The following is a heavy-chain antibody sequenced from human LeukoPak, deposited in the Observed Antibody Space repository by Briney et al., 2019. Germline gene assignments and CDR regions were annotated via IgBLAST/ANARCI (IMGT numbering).Heavy chain of an antibody. Sequence: GGSLRLSCAASGFTFSSYSMNWFRQAPGKGLEWVSYISSSSTTIYYADSVKGRFTISRDNAKNSLYLQMNSLRDEDTAVYYCARPARDLYAFDIWGQGKMVTVSS. V-gene: IGHV3-48*02. CDR3: ARPARDLYAFDI. J-gene: IGHJ3*02. CDR1: GFTFSSYS. CDR2: ISSSSTTI.